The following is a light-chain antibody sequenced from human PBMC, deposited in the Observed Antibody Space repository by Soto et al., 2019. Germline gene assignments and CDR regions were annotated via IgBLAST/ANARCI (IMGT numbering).Light chain of an antibody. CDR1: QSISSW. J-gene: IGKJ1*01. V-gene: IGKV1-5*01. CDR2: DAS. CDR3: QQYNSYPWT. Sequence: DIQMTQSPSTLCASVGDRVTITCRASQSISSWLAWYQQKPGKAPKLLIYDASSLESGVPSRFSGSGSGTEFTLTITSLQPEDFAAYYCQQYNSYPWTFGQGTKVDIK.